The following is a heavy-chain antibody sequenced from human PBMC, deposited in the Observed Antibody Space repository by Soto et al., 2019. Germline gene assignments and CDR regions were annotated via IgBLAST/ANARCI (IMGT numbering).Heavy chain of an antibody. CDR1: GFSFSTYA. D-gene: IGHD6-13*01. J-gene: IGHJ4*02. CDR3: ARDRERDAWYEDY. Sequence: EVQVLESGGGLVQPGGSLRLSCVASGFSFSTYAMSWARQAPGKGLEWVAVISGRDDSTYYGDSVKGRFTISRDNSKNTLYLQMNSLRAEDTAVYYCARDRERDAWYEDYWGQGTLVTVSS. CDR2: ISGRDDST. V-gene: IGHV3-23*02.